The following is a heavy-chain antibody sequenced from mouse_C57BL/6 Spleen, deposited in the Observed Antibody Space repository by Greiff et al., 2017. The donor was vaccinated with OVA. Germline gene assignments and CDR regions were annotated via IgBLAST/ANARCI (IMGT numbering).Heavy chain of an antibody. V-gene: IGHV1-59*01. CDR2: IDPSDSYT. D-gene: IGHD2-2*01. CDR1: GYTFTSYW. J-gene: IGHJ4*01. CDR3: AREVTRAMDY. Sequence: QVQLQQPGAELVRPGTSVKLSCKASGYTFTSYWMHWVKQRPGQGLEWIGVIDPSDSYTNYNQKFKGKATLTVDTSSSTAYMQLSSLTSEDSAVYYCAREVTRAMDYWGQGTSVTVSS.